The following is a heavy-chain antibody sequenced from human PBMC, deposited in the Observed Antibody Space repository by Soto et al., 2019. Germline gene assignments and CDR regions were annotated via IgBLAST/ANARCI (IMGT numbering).Heavy chain of an antibody. CDR1: GFAFSTYG. D-gene: IGHD3-10*01. Sequence: QVQVVESGGGVVQPGRSLRLACTASGFAFSTYGMHWVRQAPGKGLQWVAVIWYDGSNKYYADSVKGRFTISRDNSKKTLYMQMNSLRAEDRAVYYGARSPHRFGESVLDVWGQGTTVTVSS. J-gene: IGHJ6*02. V-gene: IGHV3-33*01. CDR3: ARSPHRFGESVLDV. CDR2: IWYDGSNK.